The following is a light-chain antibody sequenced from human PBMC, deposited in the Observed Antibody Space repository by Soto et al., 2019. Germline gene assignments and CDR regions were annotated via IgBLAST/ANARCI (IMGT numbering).Light chain of an antibody. CDR3: SLYTTSTYVV. CDR2: EVS. J-gene: IGLJ2*01. V-gene: IGLV2-18*01. CDR1: SSDVGSYNR. Sequence: QSALTQPPSVSGSPGQSVTISCTGTSSDVGSYNRVSWYQQPPGTAPKLMIYEVSNRPSGVPDRFSGSKSGNTASLTISGLQAEDEADYDCSLYTTSTYVVFGRGTKLTVL.